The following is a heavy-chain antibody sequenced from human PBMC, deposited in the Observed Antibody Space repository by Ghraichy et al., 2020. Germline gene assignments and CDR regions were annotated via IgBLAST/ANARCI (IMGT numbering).Heavy chain of an antibody. Sequence: SETLSLTCTVSGGSISSYYWSWIRQPPGKGLEWIGYIYYSGSTNYNPSLKSRVTISVDTSKNQFSLKLSSVTAADTAVYYCARGLYYDFWSGYYSSTYYFDYWGQGTLVTVSS. D-gene: IGHD3-3*01. V-gene: IGHV4-59*01. CDR2: IYYSGST. CDR1: GGSISSYY. CDR3: ARGLYYDFWSGYYSSTYYFDY. J-gene: IGHJ4*02.